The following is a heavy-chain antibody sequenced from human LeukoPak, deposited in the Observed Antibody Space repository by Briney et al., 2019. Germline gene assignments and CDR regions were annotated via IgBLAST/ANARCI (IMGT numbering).Heavy chain of an antibody. Sequence: VKVSCKVSGYTFTDYYMHWVQQAPGKGREWMGLVDPEDGETIYAEKFQGRVTITADTSTDTAYMELSSLRSEDTAVYYCATGVDSSGYYPPALDYWGQGTLVTVSS. D-gene: IGHD3-22*01. J-gene: IGHJ4*02. CDR3: ATGVDSSGYYPPALDY. V-gene: IGHV1-69-2*01. CDR1: GYTFTDYY. CDR2: VDPEDGET.